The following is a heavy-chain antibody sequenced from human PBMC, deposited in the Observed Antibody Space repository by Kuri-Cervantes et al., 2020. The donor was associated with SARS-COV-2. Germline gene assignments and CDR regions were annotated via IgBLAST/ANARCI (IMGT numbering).Heavy chain of an antibody. J-gene: IGHJ6*02. CDR1: GGSTSSSSYY. V-gene: IGHV4-39*01. Sequence: SETLSLTGTVSGGSTSSSSYYWGWIRQPPGKGLEWIGSIYYSGSNYDNPSLKSRITISVNTPKNQFSLRRSSVTAADTAVYCCARHLWSDGMDVWGQGTTVTVSS. D-gene: IGHD2-8*02. CDR3: ARHLWSDGMDV. CDR2: IYYSGSN.